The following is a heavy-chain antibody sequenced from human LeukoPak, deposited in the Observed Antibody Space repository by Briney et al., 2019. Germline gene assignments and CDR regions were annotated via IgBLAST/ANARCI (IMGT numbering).Heavy chain of an antibody. CDR3: ARGPNYYDSSGHYYYYGMDV. CDR1: GFTFSSYA. J-gene: IGHJ6*02. CDR2: ISYDGSNK. D-gene: IGHD3-22*01. Sequence: GGSLRLSCAASGFTFSSYAMHWVRQAPGKGLEWVAVISYDGSNKYYADSVKGRFTISRDNSKNTLYLQMNSLRAEDTAVYYCARGPNYYDSSGHYYYYGMDVWGQGTTVTVSS. V-gene: IGHV3-30-3*01.